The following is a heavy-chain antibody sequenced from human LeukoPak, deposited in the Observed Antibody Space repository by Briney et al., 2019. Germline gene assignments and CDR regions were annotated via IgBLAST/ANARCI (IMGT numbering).Heavy chain of an antibody. J-gene: IGHJ4*02. CDR2: IYTSGST. D-gene: IGHD1-1*01. V-gene: IGHV4-61*02. CDR3: ARRGYWNDVGYFDY. Sequence: RPSETLSLTCTVSGGSISSGSYYWSWIRQPAGKGLEWIGRIYTSGSTNYNPSLKSRVTISVDTSKNQFSLKLSSVTAADTAVYYCARRGYWNDVGYFDYWGQGTLVTVSS. CDR1: GGSISSGSYY.